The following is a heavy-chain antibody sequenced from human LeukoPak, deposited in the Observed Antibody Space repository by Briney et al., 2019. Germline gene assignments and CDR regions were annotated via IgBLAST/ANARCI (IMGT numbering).Heavy chain of an antibody. J-gene: IGHJ4*02. CDR2: INSNGRST. CDR3: TRDVWGDRDNYFDC. D-gene: IGHD2-8*01. Sequence: GGSLRLSCAASGFSFSSYWMHWVRQAPGKGLVWVSRINSNGRSTSYADFVKGRFTISRDNAKNTLYLEMNDLRAEDTAVYYCTRDVWGDRDNYFDCWGQGTLVTVSS. CDR1: GFSFSSYW. V-gene: IGHV3-74*01.